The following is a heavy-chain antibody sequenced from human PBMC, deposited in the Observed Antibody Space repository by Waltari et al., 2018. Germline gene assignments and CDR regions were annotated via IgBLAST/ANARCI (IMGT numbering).Heavy chain of an antibody. Sequence: QVQLQESGPGLVKPSETLSLTCTVSGGSISSSTYYWGWIRQPPGKWLEWIGTIFYSGTTFHNPSLKSRVTISVDTSKNQFSLILTSVTAADTAVYFCARLSYAHYYGMDVWGQGTTVTVSS. V-gene: IGHV4-39*07. J-gene: IGHJ6*02. D-gene: IGHD1-26*01. CDR2: IFYSGTT. CDR3: ARLSYAHYYGMDV. CDR1: GGSISSSTYY.